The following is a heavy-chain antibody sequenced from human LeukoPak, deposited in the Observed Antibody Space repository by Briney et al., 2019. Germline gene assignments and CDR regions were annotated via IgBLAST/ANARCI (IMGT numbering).Heavy chain of an antibody. J-gene: IGHJ6*02. V-gene: IGHV1-69*01. CDR2: IIPIFGTA. D-gene: IGHD3-3*01. CDR3: ASSSIRDFWSGYYRSPKNGMDV. Sequence: GSSVKVSCKASGGTFSSYGISWVRQAPGQGLEWMGGIIPIFGTANYAQKFQGRVTITADESTSTAYMELSSLRSEDTAVYYCASSSIRDFWSGYYRSPKNGMDVWGQGTTVTVSS. CDR1: GGTFSSYG.